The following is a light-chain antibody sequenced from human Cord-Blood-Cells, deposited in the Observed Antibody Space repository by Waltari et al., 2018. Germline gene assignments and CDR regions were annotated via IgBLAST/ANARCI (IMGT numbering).Light chain of an antibody. J-gene: IGLJ2*01. V-gene: IGLV3-1*01. CDR3: QAWDSSNVV. Sequence: SYELTQPPSVSVSPGQTASITCPGDKLGDKYACWYQQTPGQSPVLVIYQDSTRPSGIPERFSGSNSGNTATLTISGTQAMDEADYYCQAWDSSNVVFGGGTKLTVL. CDR1: KLGDKY. CDR2: QDS.